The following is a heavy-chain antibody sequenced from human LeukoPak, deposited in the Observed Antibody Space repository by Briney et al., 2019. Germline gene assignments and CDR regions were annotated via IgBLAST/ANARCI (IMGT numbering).Heavy chain of an antibody. Sequence: GGSLRLSCLTPGFTLSTNAMSWVRRAPGKGLEWISGISGSGASTYYADSVKGRFTISRDDSRNTLYLQMNSLRGDDTAVYYCAKDVGKWESLHFFDYWGQGTLVTVSS. V-gene: IGHV3-23*01. CDR3: AKDVGKWESLHFFDY. J-gene: IGHJ4*02. CDR2: ISGSGAST. CDR1: GFTLSTNA. D-gene: IGHD1-26*01.